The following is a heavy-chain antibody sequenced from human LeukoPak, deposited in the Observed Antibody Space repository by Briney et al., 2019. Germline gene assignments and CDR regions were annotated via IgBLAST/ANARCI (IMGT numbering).Heavy chain of an antibody. Sequence: PGGSLRLSCAASRFTFSSYWMSWVRQAPGKGPEWVSSISGSAWTIYDTDSVKGRFTTSRDNAKNSLYLQMNSLRPEDTAVYFCTRDIRLTTDRDAFDIWGQGTMVTVSS. CDR1: RFTFSSYW. D-gene: IGHD1-14*01. V-gene: IGHV3-21*01. CDR2: ISGSAWTI. CDR3: TRDIRLTTDRDAFDI. J-gene: IGHJ3*02.